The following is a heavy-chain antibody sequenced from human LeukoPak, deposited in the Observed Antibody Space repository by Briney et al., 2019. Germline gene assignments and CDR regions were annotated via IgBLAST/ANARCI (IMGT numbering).Heavy chain of an antibody. CDR1: GFTFSSYS. V-gene: IGHV3-48*01. J-gene: IGHJ4*02. D-gene: IGHD6-13*01. CDR3: ARGYSSSCDY. Sequence: PGGSLRLSCAASGFTFSSYSMNWVRQALGKGLEWVSYISSSSSTIDYADSVKGRFTISRDNARNSLYLQMNSLRAEDTAVYYCARGYSSSCDYWGQGTLVAVSS. CDR2: ISSSSSTI.